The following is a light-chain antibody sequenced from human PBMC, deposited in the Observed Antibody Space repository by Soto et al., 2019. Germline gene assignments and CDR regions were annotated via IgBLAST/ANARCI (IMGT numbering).Light chain of an antibody. CDR1: QSVSNN. Sequence: EIIMTQSPATLSVSPGEGATLSCRASQSVSNNLAWYQQKPGQAPRLLIYYASTRATGIPARFSGSGSGTEFTLTISSLQSEDFALYYCQQYNDWPPITFGQGTRLEVK. CDR3: QQYNDWPPIT. J-gene: IGKJ5*01. CDR2: YAS. V-gene: IGKV3-15*01.